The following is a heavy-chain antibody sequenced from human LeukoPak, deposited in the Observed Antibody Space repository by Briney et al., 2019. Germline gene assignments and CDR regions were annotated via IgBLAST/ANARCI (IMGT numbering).Heavy chain of an antibody. D-gene: IGHD1-26*01. J-gene: IGHJ4*02. V-gene: IGHV3-7*01. Sequence: GGSLRLSCAASGFTFSINWMSWVRQAPGKGLEWVASVKADGSEKYYVDSVKGRFTISRDNAKNSLYLQMNSLRAEDTAVFYCATWEYWGQGTLVTVSS. CDR1: GFTFSINW. CDR3: ATWEY. CDR2: VKADGSEK.